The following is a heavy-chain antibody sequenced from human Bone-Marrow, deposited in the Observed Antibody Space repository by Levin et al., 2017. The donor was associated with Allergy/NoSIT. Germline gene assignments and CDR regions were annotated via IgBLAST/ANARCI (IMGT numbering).Heavy chain of an antibody. CDR3: ARMWLGGWDWFDG. V-gene: IGHV3-20*04. CDR2: VNWNGDVT. J-gene: IGHJ5*02. D-gene: IGHD3-16*01. CDR1: GFPFDDYG. Sequence: GESLKISCEVSGFPFDDYGMSWVRQAPGKGPEWVSGVNWNGDVTFYADSVKGRFTISRDNARNSLFLEMKSLRLEDTALYYCARMWLGGWDWFDGGGQGTLVTVSS.